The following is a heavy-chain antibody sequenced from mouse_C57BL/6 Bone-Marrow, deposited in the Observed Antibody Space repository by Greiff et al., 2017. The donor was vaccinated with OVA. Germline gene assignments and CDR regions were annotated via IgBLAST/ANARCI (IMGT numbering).Heavy chain of an antibody. Sequence: VQLQQPGAELVRPGSSVKLSCKASGYTFTSYWMDWVKQRPGQGLEWIGNIYPSDSETHYNQKFKDKATLTVDKSSSTAYMQLSSLTSEDSAVYDCARREDYPWFAYWGQGTLVTVSA. J-gene: IGHJ3*01. D-gene: IGHD2-4*01. CDR2: IYPSDSET. CDR3: ARREDYPWFAY. CDR1: GYTFTSYW. V-gene: IGHV1-61*01.